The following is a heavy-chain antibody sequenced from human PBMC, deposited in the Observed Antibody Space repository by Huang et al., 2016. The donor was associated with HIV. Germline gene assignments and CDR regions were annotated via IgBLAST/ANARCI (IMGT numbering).Heavy chain of an antibody. J-gene: IGHJ3*02. CDR2: RRQGGSGK. CDR1: GITFSNYW. V-gene: IGHV3-7*01. D-gene: IGHD3-10*01. Sequence: EVQLVESGGGLVQPGGSLRLSCGASGITFSNYWMTWVRQAPGKGLGVVASRRQGGSGKYCGDSLKGRLTSSRDNAKSSLYVKMNSLRVEDTAVYYCARMDLWFGELLEPRGGAFDIWGQGTLVTISS. CDR3: ARMDLWFGELLEPRGGAFDI.